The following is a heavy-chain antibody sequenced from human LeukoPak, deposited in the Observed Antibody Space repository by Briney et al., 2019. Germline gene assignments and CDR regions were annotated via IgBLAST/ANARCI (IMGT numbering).Heavy chain of an antibody. J-gene: IGHJ4*02. Sequence: PGRSLRLSCAASGFTFSSYGMHWVRQAPGKGLEWVAVIWYDGSNKYYADSVKGRFTISRDNSENTLYLQMNSLRAEDTAVYYCARDSNELPYYGSGNRPDYWGQGTLVTVSS. CDR3: ARDSNELPYYGSGNRPDY. V-gene: IGHV3-33*01. D-gene: IGHD3-10*01. CDR1: GFTFSSYG. CDR2: IWYDGSNK.